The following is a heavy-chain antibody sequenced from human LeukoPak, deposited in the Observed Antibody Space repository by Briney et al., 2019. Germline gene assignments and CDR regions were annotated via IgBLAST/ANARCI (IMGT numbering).Heavy chain of an antibody. CDR1: GFTFSGYS. CDR2: ISGDGGST. J-gene: IGHJ4*02. CDR3: GRGHYGPDY. D-gene: IGHD3-22*01. V-gene: IGHV3-74*03. Sequence: GGSLRLSCAGAGFTFSGYSMHWVRLGSGEGLVWVAGISGDGGSTMFADSVKGRFTISRDNAENTVFLQMNSLRAEDTAVYYWGRGHYGPDYWGQGTLVTVSS.